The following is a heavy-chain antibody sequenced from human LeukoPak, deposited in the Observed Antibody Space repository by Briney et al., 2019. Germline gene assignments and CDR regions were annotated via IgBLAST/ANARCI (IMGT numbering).Heavy chain of an antibody. CDR1: GYTFTSYY. CDR2: INPSGGNT. CDR3: ARAASSSGRRLDY. D-gene: IGHD3-10*01. J-gene: IGHJ4*02. V-gene: IGHV1-46*01. Sequence: ASVKVSCKASGYTFTSYYMHWVRQAPGQGLQWMGIINPSGGNTNYAQKFQGRVTMTRDTSTSTVYMELSSLRSEDTAVYYCARAASSSGRRLDYWGQGTLVTVSS.